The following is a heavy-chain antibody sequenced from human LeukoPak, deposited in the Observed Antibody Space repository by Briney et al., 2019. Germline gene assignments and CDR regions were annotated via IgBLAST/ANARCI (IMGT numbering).Heavy chain of an antibody. CDR3: AREAGSSGWYSFDY. CDR1: GFTFSNFA. CDR2: ISSSSSYI. V-gene: IGHV3-21*01. J-gene: IGHJ4*02. Sequence: GGSLRLSCAASGFTFSNFAMSWVRQAPGKGLEWVSSISSSSSYIYYADSVKGRFTISRDNAKNSLYLQMNSLRAEDTAVYYCAREAGSSGWYSFDYWGQGTLVTVSS. D-gene: IGHD6-19*01.